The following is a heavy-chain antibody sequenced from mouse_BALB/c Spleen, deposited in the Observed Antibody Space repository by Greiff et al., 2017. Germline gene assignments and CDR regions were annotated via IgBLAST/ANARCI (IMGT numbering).Heavy chain of an antibody. Sequence: VQLQQSGPELVRPGVSVKISCKGSGYTFTDSAMHWVKQSHAKSLEWIGVISTYYGNKNYNQKFKGKATMTVDKSSSTAYMELARLTSEDSAIYYCALMGAMDYWGQGTSVTVSS. D-gene: IGHD1-1*02. CDR3: ALMGAMDY. CDR1: GYTFTDSA. CDR2: ISTYYGNK. V-gene: IGHV1-67*01. J-gene: IGHJ4*01.